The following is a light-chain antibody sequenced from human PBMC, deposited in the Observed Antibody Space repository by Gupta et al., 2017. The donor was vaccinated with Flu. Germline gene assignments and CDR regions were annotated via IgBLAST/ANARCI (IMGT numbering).Light chain of an antibody. Sequence: SYMSASVGDRVAIVSRASQGTSNSLAWSQQKPGKPPNLLIYAGSTLQRGVPSRFSGSGSGPVLTRTSSSLQPEDFATYYCLQVNSYPKTFGQGTKLEIK. CDR2: AGS. J-gene: IGKJ1*01. CDR3: LQVNSYPKT. CDR1: QGTSNS. V-gene: IGKV1-9*01.